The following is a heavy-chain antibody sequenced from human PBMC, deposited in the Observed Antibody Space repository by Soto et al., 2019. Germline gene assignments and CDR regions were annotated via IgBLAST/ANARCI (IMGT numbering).Heavy chain of an antibody. CDR3: ARQRIAAAQYYFDY. CDR1: GGSVSSGSYY. D-gene: IGHD6-13*01. V-gene: IGHV4-61*01. J-gene: IGHJ4*02. Sequence: SETLSLTCTVSGGSVSSGSYYWTWIRQSPGKGLEWMGYILSSGSTDYNPSLKSRVTISVDTSKNEFSLKLRSVTAADTAGFYCARQRIAAAQYYFDYWGQGMLVTVSS. CDR2: ILSSGST.